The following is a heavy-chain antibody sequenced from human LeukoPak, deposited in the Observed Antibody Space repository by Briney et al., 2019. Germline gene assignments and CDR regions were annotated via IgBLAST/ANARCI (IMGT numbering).Heavy chain of an antibody. CDR1: GFTFSSYW. D-gene: IGHD6-6*01. J-gene: IGHJ5*02. CDR3: ARDLVAARSGFDP. V-gene: IGHV3-74*01. CDR2: INSDGCST. Sequence: GGSLRLSCAASGFTFSSYWMHWVRQAPGKGLVWVSRINSDGCSTSYADSVRGRFTISRDNSKNTLYLQMNSLRAEDTAVYYCARDLVAARSGFDPWGQGTLVTVSS.